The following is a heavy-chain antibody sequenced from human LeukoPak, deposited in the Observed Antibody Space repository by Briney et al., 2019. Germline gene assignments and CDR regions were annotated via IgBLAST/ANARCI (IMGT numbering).Heavy chain of an antibody. J-gene: IGHJ4*02. Sequence: GGSLRLSCAASGFTFSSYGMHWVRQAPGKGPEWVAVISYDGSNKYYADSVKGRFTISRDNSKNTLYLQMNSLRAEDTAVYYCAKDSTSFNYYDSSGYPPLDYWGQGTLVTVSS. D-gene: IGHD3-22*01. CDR3: AKDSTSFNYYDSSGYPPLDY. V-gene: IGHV3-30*18. CDR2: ISYDGSNK. CDR1: GFTFSSYG.